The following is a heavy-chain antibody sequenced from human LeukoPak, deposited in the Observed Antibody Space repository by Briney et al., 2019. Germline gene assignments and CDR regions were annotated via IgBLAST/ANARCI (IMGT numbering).Heavy chain of an antibody. CDR2: INHSGST. CDR1: GGSFSGYY. V-gene: IGHV4-34*01. CDR3: ARDRSLFYYDSSDGAAFDI. Sequence: SETLSLTCAVYGGSFSGYYWSWIRQPPGKGLEWIGEINHSGSTNYNPSLKSRVTISVDTSKNHFSLKLSSVTAADTAVYYCARDRSLFYYDSSDGAAFDIWGQGTMVTVSS. D-gene: IGHD3-22*01. J-gene: IGHJ3*02.